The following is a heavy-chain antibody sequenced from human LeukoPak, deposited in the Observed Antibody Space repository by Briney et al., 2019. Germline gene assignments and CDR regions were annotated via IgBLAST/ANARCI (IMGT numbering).Heavy chain of an antibody. CDR1: GFTFRSYA. J-gene: IGHJ4*02. CDR3: ARGEAMVTVDY. CDR2: ISSGSERT. D-gene: IGHD5-18*01. V-gene: IGHV3-23*01. Sequence: GGSLRLSCAASGFTFRSYAMSWVRQAPGKGLEWVSAISSGSERTYYADSVEGRFAISRDNSKNTVSLQMNSLRAEDTALYYCARGEAMVTVDYWGQGTLVTVSS.